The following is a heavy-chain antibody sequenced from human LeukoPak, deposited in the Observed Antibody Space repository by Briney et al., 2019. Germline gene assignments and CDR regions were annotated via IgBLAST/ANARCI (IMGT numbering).Heavy chain of an antibody. V-gene: IGHV3-7*01. CDR3: ARITWEILGFGYYFDY. CDR1: GFTFSSYW. D-gene: IGHD1-26*01. CDR2: IKQDGSEK. J-gene: IGHJ4*02. Sequence: PGGSLRLSCAASGFTFSSYWMTWVRQAPGKGLEWVANIKQDGSEKYYVDSVKGRFTISRDNAKNSLYLQMNSLRAEDTAVYYCARITWEILGFGYYFDYWGQGTLVTVSS.